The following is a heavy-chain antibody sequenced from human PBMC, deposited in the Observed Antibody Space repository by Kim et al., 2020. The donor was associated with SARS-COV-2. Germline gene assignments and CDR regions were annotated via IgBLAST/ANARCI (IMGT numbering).Heavy chain of an antibody. D-gene: IGHD2-15*01. V-gene: IGHV3-30*04. Sequence: GGSLRLSCAASGFTFSSYAMHWVRQAPGKGLEWVAVISYDGSNKYYADSVKGRFTISRDNSKNTLYLQMNSLRAEDTAVYYCARGAAQKRGYCSGGSCYYYYYGMDVWGQGTTVTVSS. CDR1: GFTFSSYA. CDR3: ARGAAQKRGYCSGGSCYYYYYGMDV. J-gene: IGHJ6*02. CDR2: ISYDGSNK.